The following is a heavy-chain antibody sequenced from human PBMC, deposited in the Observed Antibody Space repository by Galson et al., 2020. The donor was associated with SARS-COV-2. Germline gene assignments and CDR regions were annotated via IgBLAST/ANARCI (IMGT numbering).Heavy chain of an antibody. V-gene: IGHV2-5*01. CDR1: GFSISTSTVG. J-gene: IGHJ4*01. CDR3: VHMSLYYFNF. CDR2: IYWNGDR. Sequence: SAPKLVKPTQTLTLTCTFSGFSISTSTVGVGWIRRPPGKALEWLALIYWNGDRRYSPSLKSRLTITKDPSKNQVDLTMTDMGPVDTATYYCVHMSLYYFNFCGHGTLVTVSS.